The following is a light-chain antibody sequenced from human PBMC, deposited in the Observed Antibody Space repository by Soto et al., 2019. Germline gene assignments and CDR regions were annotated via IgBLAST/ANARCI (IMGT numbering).Light chain of an antibody. CDR3: QQYENLPT. CDR1: QNIINY. CDR2: DAS. J-gene: IGKJ5*01. V-gene: IGKV1-33*01. Sequence: DMRMTQSPSSLSVSAVYRAIITCQASQNIINYLNWYQQKPARAPKLLIYDASNLEAGVPSRFRGSGSGTDFTFTISRLQPEDIATYYCQQYENLPTFGQGTRLEI.